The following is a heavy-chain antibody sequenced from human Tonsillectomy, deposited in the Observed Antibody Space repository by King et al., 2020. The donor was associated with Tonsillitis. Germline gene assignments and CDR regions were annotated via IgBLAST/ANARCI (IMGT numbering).Heavy chain of an antibody. J-gene: IGHJ3*02. V-gene: IGHV3-48*02. D-gene: IGHD3-16*02. CDR3: ARDSYDYVWGSYPESAFDI. CDR2: ISSSSSTI. Sequence: VQLVESGGGLVQPGGSPRLSCAASGFTFSSYSMNWVRQAPGKGLEWVSYISSSSSTIYYADSVKGRFTISRDNAKNSLYLQMNSLRDEDTAVYYCARDSYDYVWGSYPESAFDIWGQGTMVTVSS. CDR1: GFTFSSYS.